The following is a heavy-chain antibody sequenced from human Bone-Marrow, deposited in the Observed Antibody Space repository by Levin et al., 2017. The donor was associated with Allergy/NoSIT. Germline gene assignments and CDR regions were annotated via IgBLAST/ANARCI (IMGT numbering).Heavy chain of an antibody. Sequence: ETLSLTCAASGFSFNSYAMSCVRQAPGKGLEWVSAISATGGSSYYADSVKGRFTISRDNSENMLYLQMNSLRAEDTAVYYCARDFESGTYFDLWGRGTLVTVSS. J-gene: IGHJ2*01. V-gene: IGHV3-23*01. D-gene: IGHD1/OR15-1a*01. CDR2: ISATGGSS. CDR1: GFSFNSYA. CDR3: ARDFESGTYFDL.